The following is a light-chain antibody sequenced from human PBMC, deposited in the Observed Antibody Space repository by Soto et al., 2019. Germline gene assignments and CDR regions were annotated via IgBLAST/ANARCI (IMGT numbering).Light chain of an antibody. CDR3: SSYTSSSTFVV. Sequence: QSALTQPASVSGSPGQSITISGTGTSSDVGGYNYVSWYQQHPGKAPKLMIYDVSNRPSGVSNRFSGSKSGNTASLNISGLQAEDEADYYCSSYTSSSTFVVFGGGTKLTVL. CDR2: DVS. J-gene: IGLJ2*01. V-gene: IGLV2-14*01. CDR1: SSDVGGYNY.